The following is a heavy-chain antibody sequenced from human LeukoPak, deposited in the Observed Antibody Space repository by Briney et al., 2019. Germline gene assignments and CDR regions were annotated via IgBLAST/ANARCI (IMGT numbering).Heavy chain of an antibody. CDR3: TRAHYCSNGVCRYVGVDY. V-gene: IGHV1-2*02. CDR1: GYTFNGYY. CDR2: INPNSGGT. Sequence: ASVKVSCKASGYTFNGYYKHWVRQAPGQGLEWMGWINPNSGGTNYAQKFQGRVTMTRDTSISTAYMELSRLRSDDTAIYYCTRAHYCSNGVCRYVGVDYWGQGTLVTVSS. D-gene: IGHD2-8*01. J-gene: IGHJ4*02.